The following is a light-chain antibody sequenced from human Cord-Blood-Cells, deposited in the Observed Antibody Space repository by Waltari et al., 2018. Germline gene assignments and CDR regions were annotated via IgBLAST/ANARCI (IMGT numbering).Light chain of an antibody. CDR2: KDS. Sequence: LTQPPSVSVSPGQTARITCSGDALPKQYAYWYQQKPGQAPVLVIYKDSERPSGIPERFSGSSSGTTVTLTISGVQAEDEADYYCQSADSSGTYVFGTGTKVTVL. J-gene: IGLJ1*01. V-gene: IGLV3-25*03. CDR3: QSADSSGTYV. CDR1: ALPKQY.